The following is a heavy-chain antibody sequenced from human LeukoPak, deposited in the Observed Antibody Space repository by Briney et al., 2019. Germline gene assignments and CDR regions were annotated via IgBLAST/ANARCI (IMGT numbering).Heavy chain of an antibody. CDR1: GGSISSSSYY. V-gene: IGHV4-39*01. CDR3: ARIPLAVAGTFDY. CDR2: IYYSGST. D-gene: IGHD6-19*01. Sequence: SETLSLTCTVSGGSISSSSYYWGWIRQPPGKGPEWIGSIYYSGSTYYNPSLKSRVTISVDTSKNQFSLKLSSVTAADTAVYYCARIPLAVAGTFDYWGQGTLLTVSS. J-gene: IGHJ4*02.